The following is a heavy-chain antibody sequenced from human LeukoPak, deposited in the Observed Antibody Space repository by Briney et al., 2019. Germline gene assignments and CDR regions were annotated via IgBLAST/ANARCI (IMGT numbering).Heavy chain of an antibody. J-gene: IGHJ4*02. V-gene: IGHV1-69*04. Sequence: GASVKVSCKASGGTFSTYAISWVRQAPGQGLEWVGRIFPILGTANYAQNFQSRVTITADRSTTTAYMELSSLRSEDTAVYYCARVPQGSSWPYYFDYWGQGTLVTVSS. CDR1: GGTFSTYA. D-gene: IGHD6-13*01. CDR2: IFPILGTA. CDR3: ARVPQGSSWPYYFDY.